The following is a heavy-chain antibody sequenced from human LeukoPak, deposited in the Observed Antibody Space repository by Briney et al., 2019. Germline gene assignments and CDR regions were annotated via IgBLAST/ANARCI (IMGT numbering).Heavy chain of an antibody. D-gene: IGHD3-10*01. Sequence: GGSLRLSCEASGFNVSSNYMTWVREAPGKGLEWVSLIYGDGTTDYADSVKGRFHISRHNSKNTLYLQMNSLRAEDTAVYYCARGIIYLDYWGQGTLVTVSS. CDR1: GFNVSSNY. V-gene: IGHV3-53*04. CDR2: IYGDGTT. J-gene: IGHJ4*02. CDR3: ARGIIYLDY.